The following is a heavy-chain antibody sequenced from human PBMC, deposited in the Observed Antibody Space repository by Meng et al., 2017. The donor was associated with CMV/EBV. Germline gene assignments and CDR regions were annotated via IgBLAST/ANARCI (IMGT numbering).Heavy chain of an antibody. CDR1: GFTFDNYG. J-gene: IGHJ3*02. Sequence: GGSLRLSCAASGFTFDNYGMHWVRQTPGKGLEWVAFIRHDGTTKFYGDSVKGRFTISRDNSKNTLYLQMNSLGAEDTAVYYCAKVEGYCSSTSCAIDAFDIWGQGTMVTVSS. CDR2: IRHDGTTK. CDR3: AKVEGYCSSTSCAIDAFDI. D-gene: IGHD2-2*01. V-gene: IGHV3-30*02.